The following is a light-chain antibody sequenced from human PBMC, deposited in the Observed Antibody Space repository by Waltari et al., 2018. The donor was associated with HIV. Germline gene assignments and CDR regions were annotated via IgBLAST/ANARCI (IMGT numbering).Light chain of an antibody. J-gene: IGLJ2*01. CDR3: QAWDSSSAVV. V-gene: IGLV3-1*01. CDR1: KLGNPY. CDR2: EKS. Sequence: SYELTQPPSVSVSPGQTASITCSGDKLGNPYASWYQKKAGHSPVLVIYEKSRRPAGIPEGFAGSNSGDTATLTSSGTQAVDEADYYCQAWDSSSAVVFGGGTKLTVL.